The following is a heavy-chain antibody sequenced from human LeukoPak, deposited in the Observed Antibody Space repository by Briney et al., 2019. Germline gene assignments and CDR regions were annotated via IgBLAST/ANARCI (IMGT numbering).Heavy chain of an antibody. CDR3: AAGLVTPY. D-gene: IGHD3/OR15-3a*01. V-gene: IGHV3-21*01. Sequence: GGSLRLSCAASGFTFSTYTLNWVRQAPGKGLEWVSSVSSRSSYIYYADSVKGRFTISRDNAKNSLYLQMNSLRVEDTAVCYCAAGLVTPYWGQGTLVTVSS. CDR1: GFTFSTYT. J-gene: IGHJ4*02. CDR2: VSSRSSYI.